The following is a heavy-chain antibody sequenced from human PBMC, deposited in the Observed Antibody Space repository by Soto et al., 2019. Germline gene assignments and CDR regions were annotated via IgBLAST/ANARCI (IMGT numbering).Heavy chain of an antibody. J-gene: IGHJ5*02. Sequence: PGGSLRLSCAASGFTFSSYAMHWVRQAPGKGLEWVAVISYDGSNKYYADSVKGRFTISRDNSKNTLYLQMNSLRAEDTAVYYCARDYVPETMVRGVIIGYNWFDPWGQGTLVTVSS. CDR3: ARDYVPETMVRGVIIGYNWFDP. CDR1: GFTFSSYA. D-gene: IGHD3-10*01. V-gene: IGHV3-30-3*01. CDR2: ISYDGSNK.